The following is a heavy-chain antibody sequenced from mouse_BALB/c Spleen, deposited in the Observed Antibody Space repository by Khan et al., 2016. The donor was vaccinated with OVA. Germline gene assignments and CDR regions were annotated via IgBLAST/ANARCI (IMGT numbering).Heavy chain of an antibody. CDR2: LSPGSGDT. J-gene: IGHJ3*01. D-gene: IGHD1-2*01. V-gene: IGHV1-77*01. CDR1: GYTFTAYY. Sequence: QVQLKQSGAELARPGASVKLSCKASGYTFTAYYINWVKLRTGQGLEWIGELSPGSGDTYYNERFKGKATLPAAKSASTAYMQLSSLTSEASAGYFCARRNYFGYTFAYWGQGTLVTVAA. CDR3: ARRNYFGYTFAY.